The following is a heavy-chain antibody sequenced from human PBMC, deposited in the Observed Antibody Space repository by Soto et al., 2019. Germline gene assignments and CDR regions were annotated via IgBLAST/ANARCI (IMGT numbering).Heavy chain of an antibody. CDR2: IYPGDSDT. Sequence: QMPGKGLEWMGIIYPGDSDTRYSPSFQGQVTISVDKSITTAYLQWSSLKASDTAMYYCARGYCTATICDPWFDPWGQGTLVTVSS. J-gene: IGHJ5*02. CDR3: ARGYCTATICDPWFDP. D-gene: IGHD2-8*02. V-gene: IGHV5-51*01.